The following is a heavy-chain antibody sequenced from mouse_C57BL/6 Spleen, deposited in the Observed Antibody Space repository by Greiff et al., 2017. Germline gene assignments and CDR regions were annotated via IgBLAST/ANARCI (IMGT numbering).Heavy chain of an antibody. CDR1: GFTFSNYW. J-gene: IGHJ2*01. Sequence: EVHLVESGGGLVQPGGSMKLSCVASGFTFSNYWMNWVRQSPEKGLEWVAQIRLKSDNNATHYAVSVKGRFTISSDYSNSSIYLQMNNLRAEDTGSYYCTGEVLTFDDWGQGTTLTVSS. CDR3: TGEVLTFDD. D-gene: IGHD4-1*01. CDR2: IRLKSDNNAT. V-gene: IGHV6-3*01.